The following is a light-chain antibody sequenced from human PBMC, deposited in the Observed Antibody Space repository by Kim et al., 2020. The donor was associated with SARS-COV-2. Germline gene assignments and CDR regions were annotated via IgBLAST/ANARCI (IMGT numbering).Light chain of an antibody. CDR2: YKSDSDK. J-gene: IGLJ2*01. CDR1: SGINVDTYR. Sequence: VLTQPSSLSASPGASASLTCTLRSGINVDTYRIYWYQQKPGSPPQYLLRYKSDSDKQQGSGVPSRFSGSKDASANAGILLISGLQSEDEADYYCMIWHSSAVVFGGGTKVTVL. CDR3: MIWHSSAVV. V-gene: IGLV5-45*03.